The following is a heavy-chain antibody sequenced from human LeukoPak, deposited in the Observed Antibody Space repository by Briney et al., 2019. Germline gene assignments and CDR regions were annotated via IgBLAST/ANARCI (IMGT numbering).Heavy chain of an antibody. J-gene: IGHJ4*02. CDR3: AREGVGATTIYFDY. V-gene: IGHV1-18*01. CDR1: GYTFASYD. D-gene: IGHD1-26*01. CDR2: ISAYNGNT. Sequence: ASVKVSCKASGYTFASYDISWVRQAPGQGLECMGWISAYNGNTNYAQKLQGRVTMTTDTSTSTAYMELNSLRAEDTAVYYCAREGVGATTIYFDYWGQGTLVTVSS.